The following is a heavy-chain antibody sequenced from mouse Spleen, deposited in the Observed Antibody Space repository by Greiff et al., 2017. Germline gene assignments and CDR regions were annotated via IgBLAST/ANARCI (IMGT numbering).Heavy chain of an antibody. CDR2: IDPSDSYT. V-gene: IGHV1-59*01. J-gene: IGHJ3*01. CDR1: GYTFTSYW. Sequence: QVQLQQPGAELVRPGTSVKLSCKASGYTFTSYWMHWVKQRPGQGLEWIGVIDPSDSYTNYNQKFKGKATLTVDTSSSTAYMQLSSLTSEDSAVYYCARSGHYYGSFAWFAYWGQGTLVTVSA. CDR3: ARSGHYYGSFAWFAY. D-gene: IGHD1-1*01.